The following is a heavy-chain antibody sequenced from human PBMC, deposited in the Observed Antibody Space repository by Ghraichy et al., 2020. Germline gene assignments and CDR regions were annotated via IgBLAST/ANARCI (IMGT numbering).Heavy chain of an antibody. CDR2: IYYSGST. CDR3: ARVGTFRALVWFDY. CDR1: GGSISSYY. J-gene: IGHJ4*02. V-gene: IGHV4-59*01. D-gene: IGHD1-1*01. Sequence: SQTLSLTCTVSGGSISSYYWSWIRQPPGKGLEWIGYIYYSGSTNYNPSLKSRVTISVDTSKNQFSLKLSSVTAADTAVYYCARVGTFRALVWFDYWGQGTLVTVSS.